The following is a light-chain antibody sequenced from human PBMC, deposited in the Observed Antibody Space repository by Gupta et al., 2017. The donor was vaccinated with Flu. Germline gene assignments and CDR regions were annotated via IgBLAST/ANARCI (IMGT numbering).Light chain of an antibody. CDR1: SLTNPY. J-gene: IGLJ2*01. CDR2: AKN. V-gene: IGLV3-19*01. CDR3: YSRDSTDNHHAV. Sequence: SSELTHDPAVSVPLGQTVRITCQGDSLTNPYASWYQQKPGQAAVLVIYAKNIRPSGIPDRCSGASSGDTASSIITGAQAEDEADYYCYSRDSTDNHHAVFGGGTKLTVL.